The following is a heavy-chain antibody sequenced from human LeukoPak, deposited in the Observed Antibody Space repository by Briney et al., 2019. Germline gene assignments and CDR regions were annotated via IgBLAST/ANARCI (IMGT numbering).Heavy chain of an antibody. CDR1: GVSISSYY. CDR2: IYYSGNT. J-gene: IGHJ4*02. V-gene: IGHV4-59*01. D-gene: IGHD2-2*03. CDR3: ARVGDPGYCSSTSCFSFDS. Sequence: PSETLSLTCTVSGVSISSYYWSWIRQPPGKGLEWIGYIYYSGNTNYNPFLKSRVTISVDTSKNQFSLKLSSVTAADTAVYYCARVGDPGYCSSTSCFSFDSWGQGILVTVSS.